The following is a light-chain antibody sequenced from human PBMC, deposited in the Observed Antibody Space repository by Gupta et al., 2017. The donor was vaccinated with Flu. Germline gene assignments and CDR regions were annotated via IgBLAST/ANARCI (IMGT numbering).Light chain of an antibody. V-gene: IGLV3-27*01. J-gene: IGLJ3*02. Sequence: SSELPQPSSVSVSPGQTARITCSGDVLAKKYARWFQQKPGQAPVLLIYKDSERPSGIPERFSGSSSGTTVTLTISGAQVEDEADYHCYSAADNIWMFGGGTKLIVL. CDR3: YSAADNIWM. CDR1: VLAKKY. CDR2: KDS.